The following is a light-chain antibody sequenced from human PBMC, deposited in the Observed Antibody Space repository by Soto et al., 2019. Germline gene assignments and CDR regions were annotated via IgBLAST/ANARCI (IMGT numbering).Light chain of an antibody. CDR1: SCNIGSDH. J-gene: IGLJ3*02. CDR3: AAWDDSLKACV. CDR2: SNN. Sequence: QSVLTQPPSASGTPGQWVTISCSGSSCNIGSDHVNWYQQVPGTAPTLLIYSNNQRPSGGPDRLSASTSGTYASLVIGWRQYAEEEDDYCAAWDDSLKACVFGGGTKLTVL. V-gene: IGLV1-44*01.